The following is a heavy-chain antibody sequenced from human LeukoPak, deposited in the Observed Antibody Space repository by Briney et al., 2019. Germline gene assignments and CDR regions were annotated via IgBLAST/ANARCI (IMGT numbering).Heavy chain of an antibody. D-gene: IGHD2-2*01. J-gene: IGHJ4*02. V-gene: IGHV3-23*01. CDR2: ISGSGGST. CDR3: ARIFTHCSSTSCYEY. Sequence: GGSLRLSCAASGFTFSSYAMSWVRQAPGKGLEWVSAISGSGGSTYYADSVKGRFTISRDNSKNTLYLQMNSLRAEDTAVYYCARIFTHCSSTSCYEYWGQGTLVTVSS. CDR1: GFTFSSYA.